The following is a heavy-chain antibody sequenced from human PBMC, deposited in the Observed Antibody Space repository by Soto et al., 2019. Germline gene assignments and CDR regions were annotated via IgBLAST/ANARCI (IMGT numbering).Heavy chain of an antibody. V-gene: IGHV3-33*08. CDR2: IWYDGSNK. J-gene: IGHJ4*02. CDR1: GFTFSSYA. D-gene: IGHD6-19*01. Sequence: GGSLRLSCAASGFTFSSYAMHWVRQAPGKELEWVAVIWYDGSNKYYADYVKGRFTISRDNSKNTLYLQMNSLRAEDTAVYYCARGFTQWLVLTDYWGQGTLVTVSS. CDR3: ARGFTQWLVLTDY.